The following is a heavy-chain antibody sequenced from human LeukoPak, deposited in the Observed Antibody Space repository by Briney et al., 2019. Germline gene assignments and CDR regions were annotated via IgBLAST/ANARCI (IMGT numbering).Heavy chain of an antibody. CDR1: GGSISSYY. V-gene: IGHV4-59*08. D-gene: IGHD2-8*01. CDR2: ISYSGST. J-gene: IGHJ4*02. Sequence: SETLSLTCTVSGGSISSYYWSWIRQPPGKGLEWIGYISYSGSTYYNASLKSRVTISVDTSKSHFSLKLSSVTAADTAMYNCARYTGVNGYYFDYWGQGTLVTVSS. CDR3: ARYTGVNGYYFDY.